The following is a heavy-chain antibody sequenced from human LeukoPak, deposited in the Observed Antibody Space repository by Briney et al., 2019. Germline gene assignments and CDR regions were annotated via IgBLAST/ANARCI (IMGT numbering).Heavy chain of an antibody. Sequence: GGSLRLSCAASGFTFSSYSMSWVRQAPGKGLEWVSGISGGGGTYYADSVKGRFTISRDNSKNTLYLQVNSLRAEDTGVYYCAKEPPYCGGDCYFLLDYWGQGTLVTVSS. V-gene: IGHV3-23*01. J-gene: IGHJ4*02. D-gene: IGHD2-21*02. CDR1: GFTFSSYS. CDR2: ISGGGGT. CDR3: AKEPPYCGGDCYFLLDY.